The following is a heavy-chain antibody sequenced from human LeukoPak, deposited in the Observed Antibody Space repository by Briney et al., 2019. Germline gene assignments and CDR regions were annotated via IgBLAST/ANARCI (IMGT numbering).Heavy chain of an antibody. CDR1: GYTFTGYY. CDR2: INTNTEKP. Sequence: ASVKVSCKASGYTFTGYYMHWVRQAPGQGLEWVGCINTNTEKPTYAQGFTGRFVFSLDTSVSTAYLQISSLKAEDTAVYYCARGMSNSPYYFYYYMDVWGKGTTVTVSS. CDR3: ARGMSNSPYYFYYYMDV. J-gene: IGHJ6*03. D-gene: IGHD5-24*01. V-gene: IGHV7-4-1*02.